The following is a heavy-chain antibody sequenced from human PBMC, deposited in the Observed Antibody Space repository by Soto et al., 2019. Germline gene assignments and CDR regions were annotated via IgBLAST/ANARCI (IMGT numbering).Heavy chain of an antibody. D-gene: IGHD3-3*01. CDR3: AREGGEYYDFWSGYPHNYYMDV. V-gene: IGHV4-59*01. J-gene: IGHJ6*03. CDR1: GGSISSYY. CDR2: IYYSGST. Sequence: SETLSLTCTVSGGSISSYYWSWIRQPPGKGLEWIGYIYYSGSTNYNPSLKSRVTISVDTSKNQFSLKLSSVTAADTAVYYCAREGGEYYDFWSGYPHNYYMDVWGKGTKVTVSS.